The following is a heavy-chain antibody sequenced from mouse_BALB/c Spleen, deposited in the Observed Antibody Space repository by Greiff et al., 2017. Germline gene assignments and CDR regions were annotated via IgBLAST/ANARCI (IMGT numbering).Heavy chain of an antibody. CDR2: IYWDDDK. J-gene: IGHJ1*01. V-gene: IGHV8-12*01. CDR3: ARSWYFDV. Sequence: QVTLKVSGPGILQPSQTLSLTCSFSGFSLSTSGMGVSWIRQPSGKGLEWLAHIYWDDDKRYNPSLKSRLTISKDTSRNQVFLKITSVDTADTATYYCARSWYFDVWGAGTTVTVSS. CDR1: GFSLSTSGMG.